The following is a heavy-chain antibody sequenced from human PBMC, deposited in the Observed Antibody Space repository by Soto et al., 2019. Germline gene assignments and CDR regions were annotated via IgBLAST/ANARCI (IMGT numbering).Heavy chain of an antibody. CDR3: ALKVVTYYDN. V-gene: IGHV1-46*01. CDR1: GYSFTSTY. D-gene: IGHD2-21*02. CDR2: INPAGGTT. J-gene: IGHJ4*02. Sequence: QVQLVQSGAEVKKPGASERISCRASGYSFTSTYVHWVRQAPGQGPEWMGIINPAGGTTYYAQKFHGRPTITSDTSTDTVFMDLNDLTSEDTAVYFCALKVVTYYDNWGQGTLLTVSS.